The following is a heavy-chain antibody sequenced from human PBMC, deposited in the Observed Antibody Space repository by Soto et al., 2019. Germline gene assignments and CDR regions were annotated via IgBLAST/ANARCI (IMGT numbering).Heavy chain of an antibody. CDR3: ARVVVATYSSTFDP. CDR2: IYHTGST. CDR1: SDSISSSNW. Sequence: QVQLQESGPGLVKPSGTLSLTCGVSSDSISSSNWWTWVRQPPGKGLEWIGEIYHTGSTNFNPSLKRRVTISVDKSKNQFSLKLVSVTAADTAVYDCARVVVATYSSTFDPWGQGTLVTVSS. J-gene: IGHJ5*02. D-gene: IGHD6-13*01. V-gene: IGHV4-4*02.